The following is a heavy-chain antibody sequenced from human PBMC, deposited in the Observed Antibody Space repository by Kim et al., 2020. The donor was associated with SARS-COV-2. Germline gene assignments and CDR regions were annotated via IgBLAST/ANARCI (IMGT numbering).Heavy chain of an antibody. V-gene: IGHV4-31*03. D-gene: IGHD2-15*01. Sequence: SETLSLTCTVSGGSISSGGYYWSWIRQHPGKGLEWIGYIYYSGSTYYNPSLKSRVTISVDTSKNQFSLKLSSVTAADTAVYYCAREDSGVTFYWGQGTLVTVSS. J-gene: IGHJ4*02. CDR1: GGSISSGGYY. CDR2: IYYSGST. CDR3: AREDSGVTFY.